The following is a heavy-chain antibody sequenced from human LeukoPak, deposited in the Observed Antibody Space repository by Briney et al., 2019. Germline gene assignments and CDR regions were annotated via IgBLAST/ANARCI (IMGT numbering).Heavy chain of an antibody. Sequence: SVKVSCKASGGTFSSYAISWVRQAPGRGLEWMGGIIPIFGTANYAQKFQGGVTITTDESTSTAYMELSSLRSEDTAVYYCARGSGSGWYGYYYYYMDVWGKGTTVTVSS. D-gene: IGHD6-19*01. J-gene: IGHJ6*03. CDR2: IIPIFGTA. CDR1: GGTFSSYA. V-gene: IGHV1-69*05. CDR3: ARGSGSGWYGYYYYYMDV.